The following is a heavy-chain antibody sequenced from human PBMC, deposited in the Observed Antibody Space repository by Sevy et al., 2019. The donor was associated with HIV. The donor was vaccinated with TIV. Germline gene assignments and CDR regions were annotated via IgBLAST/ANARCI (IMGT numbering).Heavy chain of an antibody. Sequence: ASVKVSCKASGDTFTSYALSWVRQAPGQGLEWMGGILPILRSGKTAQKFQDRVTITADDSTSTVYMELNSLRFEDTAMYYCARLSSALDYDISSPADHWGQGTLVTVSS. V-gene: IGHV1-69*13. CDR3: ARLSSALDYDISSPADH. CDR1: GDTFTSYA. J-gene: IGHJ4*02. D-gene: IGHD3-22*01. CDR2: ILPILRSG.